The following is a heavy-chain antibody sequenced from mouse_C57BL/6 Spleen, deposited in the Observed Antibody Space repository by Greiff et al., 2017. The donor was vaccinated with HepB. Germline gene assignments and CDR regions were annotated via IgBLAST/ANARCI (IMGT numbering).Heavy chain of an antibody. CDR3: ARPVPPFAY. CDR2: ISSGSSTI. Sequence: EVQLVESGGGLVKPGGSLKLSCAASGFTFSDYGMHWVRQAPEKGLEWVAYISSGSSTIYYADTVKGRFTISRDNAKNTLFLQMTSLRSEDTAIYYCARPVPPFAYWGQGTLVTVSA. CDR1: GFTFSDYG. V-gene: IGHV5-17*01. J-gene: IGHJ3*01.